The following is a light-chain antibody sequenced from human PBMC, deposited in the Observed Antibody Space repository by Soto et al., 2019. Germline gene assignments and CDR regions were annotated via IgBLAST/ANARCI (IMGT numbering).Light chain of an antibody. V-gene: IGKV3D-20*02. CDR3: QQRSNWPRGFT. CDR1: QSVSSRF. Sequence: EIVLTQSPGTLSLSPGERATLSCRASQSVSSRFLAWYQQKPGQAPRLLMYGASSRATGIPDRFSGTGSGTDFTLTISRLEPEDFAVYYCQQRSNWPRGFTFGPGTKVDIK. J-gene: IGKJ3*01. CDR2: GAS.